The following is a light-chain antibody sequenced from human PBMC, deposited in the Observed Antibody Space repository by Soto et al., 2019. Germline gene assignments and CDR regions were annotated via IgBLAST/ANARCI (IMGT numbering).Light chain of an antibody. CDR2: DVS. CDR3: CSYAGSSWV. J-gene: IGLJ3*02. CDR1: SRNVGGYNY. Sequence: QSALTQPRSVSGSPGQSVTISCTGTSRNVGGYNYVSWYQQHPGKAPKLMIYDVSKRPSGVPDRFSGSKSGNAASLTISGVQAEDEADYHCCSYAGSSWVFGGGTKLTVL. V-gene: IGLV2-11*01.